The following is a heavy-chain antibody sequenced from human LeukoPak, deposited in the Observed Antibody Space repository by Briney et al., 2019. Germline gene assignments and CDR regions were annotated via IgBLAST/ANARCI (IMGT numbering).Heavy chain of an antibody. Sequence: SETLSLTCTVSGGSISSSSCYWGWIRQSPGKGLEWLGSIFFSGNTYYNPSLKSRVTISVDTSRNLFSLKLSSVTAADTALYYGATLRGDYFDYWGQKTLVRVSS. CDR3: ATLRGDYFDY. CDR2: IFFSGNT. V-gene: IGHV4-39*01. D-gene: IGHD1-26*01. CDR1: GGSISSSSCY. J-gene: IGHJ4*02.